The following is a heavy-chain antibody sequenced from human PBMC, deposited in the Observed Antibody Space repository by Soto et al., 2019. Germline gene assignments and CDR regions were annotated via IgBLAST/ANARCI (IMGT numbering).Heavy chain of an antibody. CDR1: GFTFSSYS. CDR2: ISSSSSTI. Sequence: PGGSLRLSCAASGFTFSSYSMNWVRQAPGKGLEWVSYISSSSSTIYYADSVKGRFTISRDNAKNSLYLQMNSLRAEDTAVYYCAKDRTLSSGWYDRAIRPAPNWFDPWGQGTLVTVSS. V-gene: IGHV3-48*01. CDR3: AKDRTLSSGWYDRAIRPAPNWFDP. J-gene: IGHJ5*02. D-gene: IGHD6-19*01.